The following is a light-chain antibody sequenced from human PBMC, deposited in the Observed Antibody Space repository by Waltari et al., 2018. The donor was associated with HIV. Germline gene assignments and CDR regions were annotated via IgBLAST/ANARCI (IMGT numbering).Light chain of an antibody. V-gene: IGLV2-23*02. Sequence: QSALTQPASVSGNPGQSVTITSPGTDTDIGNYNLVSWFQQHPGKAPKLLIYDVAKRPSGVSSRFSGSKSGYFASLTISGLLTEDESSYYCLTYVSKTSTWQFGGGTYLTV. CDR2: DVA. J-gene: IGLJ3*02. CDR1: DTDIGNYNL. CDR3: LTYVSKTSTWQ.